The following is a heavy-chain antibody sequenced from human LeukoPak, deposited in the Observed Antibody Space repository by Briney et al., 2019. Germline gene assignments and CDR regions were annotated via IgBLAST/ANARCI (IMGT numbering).Heavy chain of an antibody. Sequence: ASVKVSCKASGYTFTSYGISWVRQAPGQGLEWMGWISAYNGNTNYAQKLQGRVTMTTDTSTSTAHMELRSLRSDDTAVYYCARDLSAAAGTDYYMDVWGKGTTVTVSS. J-gene: IGHJ6*03. V-gene: IGHV1-18*01. CDR3: ARDLSAAAGTDYYMDV. CDR1: GYTFTSYG. CDR2: ISAYNGNT. D-gene: IGHD6-13*01.